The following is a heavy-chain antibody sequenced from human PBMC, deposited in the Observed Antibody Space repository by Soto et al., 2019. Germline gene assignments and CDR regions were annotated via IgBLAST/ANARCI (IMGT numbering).Heavy chain of an antibody. CDR2: ISSSSSTI. Sequence: GGSLRLSCAASGFTFSSYSMNWVRQAPGKGLEWVSYISSSSSTIYYADSVKGRFTISRDNAKNSLYLQMNSLRDEDTAVYYCARESRFLEWLSLNWFDPWGQGTLVNSPQ. V-gene: IGHV3-48*02. CDR1: GFTFSSYS. D-gene: IGHD3-3*01. CDR3: ARESRFLEWLSLNWFDP. J-gene: IGHJ5*02.